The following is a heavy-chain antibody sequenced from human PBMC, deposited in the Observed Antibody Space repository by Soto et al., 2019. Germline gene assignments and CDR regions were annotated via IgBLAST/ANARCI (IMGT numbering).Heavy chain of an antibody. CDR3: AKVRVAAPHDPRHGMDV. Sequence: QVRLVESGGGVVQPGRSLTLSCAASGFTFSNYGMYWVRQAPGKGLEWVAVISDDGNSKYYADSVKGRFTMSRDNSKNTLYLQMSGLRPEDTALYYCAKVRVAAPHDPRHGMDVWGQGTTVTVSS. CDR2: ISDDGNSK. D-gene: IGHD6-13*01. J-gene: IGHJ6*02. CDR1: GFTFSNYG. V-gene: IGHV3-30*18.